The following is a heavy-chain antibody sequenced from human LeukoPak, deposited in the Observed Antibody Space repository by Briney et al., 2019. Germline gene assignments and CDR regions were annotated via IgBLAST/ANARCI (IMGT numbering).Heavy chain of an antibody. CDR2: VSGSGRGENT. D-gene: IGHD3-16*01. CDR1: GFTFSSSA. CDR3: AKSHTMAQSDYGDFGY. V-gene: IGHV3-23*01. J-gene: IGHJ4*02. Sequence: PGGSLRLSCAASGFTFSSSAMSWVRQAPGKGLEWVSNVSGSGRGENTYYADSVKGRFTISRDNSKNTLILQMNSLRAEDTAVYYCAKSHTMAQSDYGDFGYWGQGTLVTVSS.